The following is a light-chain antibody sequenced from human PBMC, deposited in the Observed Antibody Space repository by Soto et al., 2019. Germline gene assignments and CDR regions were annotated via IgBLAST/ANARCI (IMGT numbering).Light chain of an antibody. CDR2: GNS. CDR1: SSNIGAGYD. Sequence: QSVLTQPPSVSGAPGQRVTISCTGKSSNIGAGYDVHWYQPLPGTAPKVLIYGNSNRPSGVPDRFSGSKSGTSASLAFTGFQAEDEADYYCQSYDSSLSGYVFGTGTKVTVL. CDR3: QSYDSSLSGYV. J-gene: IGLJ1*01. V-gene: IGLV1-40*01.